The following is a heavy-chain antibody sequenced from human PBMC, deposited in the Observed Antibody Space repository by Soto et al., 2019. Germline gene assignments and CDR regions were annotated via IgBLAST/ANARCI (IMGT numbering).Heavy chain of an antibody. CDR2: IVVGSGNT. V-gene: IGHV1-58*02. D-gene: IGHD2-15*01. CDR1: GFTFTSSA. CDR3: AADPSGYCSGGSCYTFDP. J-gene: IGHJ5*02. Sequence: ASVKVSCKASGFTFTSSAMQWVRQARGQRLEWIGWIVVGSGNTNYAQKFQERVTITRDMSTSTAYMELSSLRSEDTAVYYCAADPSGYCSGGSCYTFDPWGQGTLVTVSS.